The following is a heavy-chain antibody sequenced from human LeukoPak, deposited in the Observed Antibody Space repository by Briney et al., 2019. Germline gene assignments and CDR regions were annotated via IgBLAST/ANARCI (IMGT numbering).Heavy chain of an antibody. CDR3: AREGLVRAYYYDSSGYDY. CDR1: GGSFSGYY. J-gene: IGHJ4*02. Sequence: SETLPLTCAVYGGSFSGYYWSWIRQPPGKGLEWIGEINHSGSTNYNPSLKSRVTISVDTSKNQFSLKLSSVTAADTAVYYCAREGLVRAYYYDSSGYDYWGQGTLVTVSS. D-gene: IGHD3-22*01. CDR2: INHSGST. V-gene: IGHV4-34*01.